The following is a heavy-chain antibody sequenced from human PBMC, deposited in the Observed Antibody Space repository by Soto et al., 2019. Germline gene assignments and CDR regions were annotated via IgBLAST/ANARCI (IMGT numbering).Heavy chain of an antibody. D-gene: IGHD5-12*01. Sequence: QVQLVQSGAEVKKPGSSVKVSCKASGGTFSSYTISWVRQAPGQGLEWMGRIIPILGIANYAQKFQGRVTITADKSTSTAYMELSSLRSEDTAVYYCASRVGVATMSYYYYGMDVWGQATTVTVSS. CDR3: ASRVGVATMSYYYYGMDV. J-gene: IGHJ6*02. V-gene: IGHV1-69*02. CDR1: GGTFSSYT. CDR2: IIPILGIA.